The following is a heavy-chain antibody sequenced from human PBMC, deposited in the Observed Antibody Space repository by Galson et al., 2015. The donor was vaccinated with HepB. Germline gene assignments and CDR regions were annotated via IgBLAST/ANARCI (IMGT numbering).Heavy chain of an antibody. J-gene: IGHJ2*01. Sequence: SVKVSCKASGGTFSSYAISWVRQAPGQGLEWMGRIIPILGIANYAQKFQGRVTITADKSTSTAYMELSSLRSEDTAVYYCARDLYYYDSSGSEGYFDLWGRGTLVTVSS. V-gene: IGHV1-69*04. D-gene: IGHD3-22*01. CDR3: ARDLYYYDSSGSEGYFDL. CDR2: IIPILGIA. CDR1: GGTFSSYA.